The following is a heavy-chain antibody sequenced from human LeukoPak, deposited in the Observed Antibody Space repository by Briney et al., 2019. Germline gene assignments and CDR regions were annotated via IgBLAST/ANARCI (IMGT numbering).Heavy chain of an antibody. D-gene: IGHD3-22*01. CDR3: ARLDPTYYYDSSGYRNWFDP. CDR1: GYSFTSYW. Sequence: GESLKISCRGSGYSFTSYWIGWVRQMPGKGLEWMGIIYPGDSDTRYSPSFQGQVTISADKSISTAYLQWSSLKASGTAMYYCARLDPTYYYDSSGYRNWFDPWGQGTLVTVSS. V-gene: IGHV5-51*01. CDR2: IYPGDSDT. J-gene: IGHJ5*02.